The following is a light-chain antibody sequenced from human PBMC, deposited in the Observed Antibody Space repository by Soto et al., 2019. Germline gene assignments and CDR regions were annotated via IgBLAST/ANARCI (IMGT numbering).Light chain of an antibody. V-gene: IGLV2-8*01. J-gene: IGLJ1*01. CDR3: SSYAGSSNV. Sequence: QSVLTPPPSASGSPGQSVAISCTVTSSDVGGYNYVSLYQQHPGKAPKLMIYEVNKRPSGVPDRFSGSKSGNTASLTVSGLQAEDEADYYCSSYAGSSNVFGTGTKLTVL. CDR1: SSDVGGYNY. CDR2: EVN.